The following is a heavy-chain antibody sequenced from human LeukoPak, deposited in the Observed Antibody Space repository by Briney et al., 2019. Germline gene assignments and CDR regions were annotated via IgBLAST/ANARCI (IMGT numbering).Heavy chain of an antibody. CDR1: GVSISNYY. D-gene: IGHD3-16*01. CDR2: HSYSGGA. Sequence: SETLSLTCTVSGVSISNYYWNYFRQSPGKGLEWIGYHSYSGGANYDPSLESRVTISLDTSKNRFSLSLSSVTAADTAVYYCARGLIRGACDIWGHGTMVTVSS. V-gene: IGHV4-59*01. J-gene: IGHJ3*02. CDR3: ARGLIRGACDI.